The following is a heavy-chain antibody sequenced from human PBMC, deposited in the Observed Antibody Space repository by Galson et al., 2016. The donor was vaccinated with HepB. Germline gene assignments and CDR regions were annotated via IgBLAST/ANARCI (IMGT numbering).Heavy chain of an antibody. CDR3: ASAIVGARAWYDP. J-gene: IGHJ5*02. CDR1: GGSFSGYF. D-gene: IGHD1-26*01. V-gene: IGHV4-59*05. Sequence: SETLSLTCAVYGGSFSGYFWTWIRQSPDKGLEWIGSICSGGNTYYNPSLKNRVTISVDKSKNQFSLKMSSVTAADTAVYYCASAIVGARAWYDPWGQGTLVTVSS. CDR2: ICSGGNT.